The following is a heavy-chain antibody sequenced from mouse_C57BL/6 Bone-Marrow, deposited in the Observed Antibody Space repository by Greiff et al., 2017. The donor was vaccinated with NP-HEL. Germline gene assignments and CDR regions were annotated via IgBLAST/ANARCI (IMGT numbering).Heavy chain of an antibody. CDR1: GYTFTSYW. J-gene: IGHJ4*01. D-gene: IGHD1-1*01. CDR2: IHPNSGST. CDR3: ARGVVAPYYAMDY. Sequence: VQLQQPGAELVKPGASVKLSCKASGYTFTSYWMHWVKQRPGQGLEWIGMIHPNSGSTNYNEKFTSKATLTVDKSSSTAYMQLSSLTSEDSAVYDCARGVVAPYYAMDYWGQGTSVTVSS. V-gene: IGHV1-64*01.